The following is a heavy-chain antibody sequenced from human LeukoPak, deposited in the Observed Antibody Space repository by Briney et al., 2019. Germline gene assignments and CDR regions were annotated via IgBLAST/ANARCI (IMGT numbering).Heavy chain of an antibody. CDR3: ARGRKGVDGDYHRSFRFDP. J-gene: IGHJ5*02. V-gene: IGHV1-8*01. CDR2: MNPNSGNT. Sequence: ASVKVSCKASGYTFTSYDINWVRQATGQGLEWMGWMNPNSGNTGYAQKFQGRVTMTRNTSISTAYMELSSLRSEDTAVYYCARGRKGVDGDYHRSFRFDPWGQGTLVTVSS. CDR1: GYTFTSYD. D-gene: IGHD4-17*01.